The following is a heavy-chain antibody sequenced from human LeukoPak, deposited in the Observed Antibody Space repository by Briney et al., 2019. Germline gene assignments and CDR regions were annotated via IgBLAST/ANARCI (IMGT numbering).Heavy chain of an antibody. CDR3: ARDTRTAQGFDY. Sequence: SETLSLTCAVYGGSFSGYYWSWIRQPPGKGLEWIGEINHSGSTNYNPSLKSRVTISVDTSNNRFSLSLSAVTAADTAIYYCARDTRTAQGFDYWGQGILVTVSS. CDR2: INHSGST. J-gene: IGHJ4*02. D-gene: IGHD2-15*01. V-gene: IGHV4-34*01. CDR1: GGSFSGYY.